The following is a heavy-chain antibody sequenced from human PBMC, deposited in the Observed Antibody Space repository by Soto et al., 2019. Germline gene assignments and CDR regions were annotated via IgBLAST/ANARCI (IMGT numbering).Heavy chain of an antibody. CDR2: IYFSGST. V-gene: IGHV4-31*11. CDR1: GGSISSGGYS. D-gene: IGHD5-18*01. J-gene: IGHJ4*02. Sequence: LSLTCAVSGGSISSGGYSWSWIRQHPGKGLEWIGYIYFSGSTYYNPSLKSRVTISVDTSKNQFSLKLSSVTAADTAVYYCAGRGYSYAPPSYWGQGTLVTVSS. CDR3: AGRGYSYAPPSY.